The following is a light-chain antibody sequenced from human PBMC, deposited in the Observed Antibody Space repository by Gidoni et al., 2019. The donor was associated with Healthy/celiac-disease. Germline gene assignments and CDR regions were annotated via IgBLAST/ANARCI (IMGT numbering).Light chain of an antibody. Sequence: ELVLTQSPGTLSLSPGERATLSCRASQSVSSSYLAWYQQKPGQAPRLLIYGASSRATGIPDRFSGSGSGTDFTLTISRLEPEDFAVYYCQQYGSSPFGFGGGTKVEIK. V-gene: IGKV3-20*01. CDR2: GAS. J-gene: IGKJ4*01. CDR3: QQYGSSPFG. CDR1: QSVSSSY.